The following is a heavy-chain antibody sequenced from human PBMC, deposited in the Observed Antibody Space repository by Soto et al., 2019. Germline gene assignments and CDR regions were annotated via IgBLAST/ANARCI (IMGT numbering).Heavy chain of an antibody. J-gene: IGHJ6*02. CDR3: AHKLLSTPAKNYYCGMDV. CDR1: GFSLSTSGVG. V-gene: IGHV2-5*02. CDR2: IYWDDDK. D-gene: IGHD6-13*01. Sequence: QITLKESGPTLVKPTQTLTLTCTFSGFSLSTSGVGVGWIRQPPGKALEWLALIYWDDDKRYSPSLKSRLTITKDTSKNQVALTMTNMDPVDTATYYCAHKLLSTPAKNYYCGMDVWGQGTTVTVSS.